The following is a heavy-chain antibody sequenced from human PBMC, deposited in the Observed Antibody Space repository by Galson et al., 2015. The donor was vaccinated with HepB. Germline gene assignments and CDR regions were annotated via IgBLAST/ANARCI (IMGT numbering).Heavy chain of an antibody. CDR3: AKDRRITVARGLDF. V-gene: IGHV3-23*01. J-gene: IGHJ4*02. Sequence: LRLSCAASGFNFKSFAMAWVRQAPGKGLECVSTIGGSGDSIFYADSVKGRFTISRDNSKNTVSLHMNSLRAEDTAIYYCAKDRRITVARGLDFWGQGALVTVSS. CDR2: IGGSGDSI. CDR1: GFNFKSFA. D-gene: IGHD3-10*01.